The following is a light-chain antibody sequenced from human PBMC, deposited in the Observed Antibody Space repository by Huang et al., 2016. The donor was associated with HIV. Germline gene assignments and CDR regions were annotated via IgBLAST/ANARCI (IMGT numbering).Light chain of an antibody. CDR1: QSVLYSSNSKNY. V-gene: IGKV4-1*01. Sequence: DIVMTQSPDSLAVSLGERATINCKSSQSVLYSSNSKNYLAWLQQKPGQPPKVLIYWASTRESGVPDRFSGSGSGTDFNLTISSLQAEDVAVYYCQQYYSTPPTFGQGTKVEIK. J-gene: IGKJ1*01. CDR2: WAS. CDR3: QQYYSTPPT.